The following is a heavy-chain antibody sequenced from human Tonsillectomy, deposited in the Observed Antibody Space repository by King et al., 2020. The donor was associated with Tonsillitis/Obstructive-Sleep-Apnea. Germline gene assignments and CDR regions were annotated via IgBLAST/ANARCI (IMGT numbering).Heavy chain of an antibody. CDR3: TRGLDDYGENIPYSMDV. D-gene: IGHD4-17*01. CDR1: GGSFSGYY. J-gene: IGHJ6*02. Sequence: VQLQQWGAGLLKPSETLSLTCAVYGGSFSGYYWSWIRQPPGKGLEWIGEINHSGSTNYNPSLKSRVTISVDTSKNQFSLKLSSVTAADTAVYYCTRGLDDYGENIPYSMDVWRQGTTVTVSS. CDR2: INHSGST. V-gene: IGHV4-34*01.